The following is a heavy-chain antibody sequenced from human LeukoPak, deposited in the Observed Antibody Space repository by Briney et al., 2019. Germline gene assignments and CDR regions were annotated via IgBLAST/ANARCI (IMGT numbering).Heavy chain of an antibody. D-gene: IGHD3-3*01. V-gene: IGHV1-69*13. Sequence: ASVKVSCKASGGTFSSYAISWVRQAPGQGLEWMGGIIPIFGTAAYAQKFQGRVTISADESTSTVYMELSSLRSEDTAVYYCARGSPIFGVVIVGNPLADAFDIWGQGTMVTVSS. CDR3: ARGSPIFGVVIVGNPLADAFDI. CDR2: IIPIFGTA. CDR1: GGTFSSYA. J-gene: IGHJ3*02.